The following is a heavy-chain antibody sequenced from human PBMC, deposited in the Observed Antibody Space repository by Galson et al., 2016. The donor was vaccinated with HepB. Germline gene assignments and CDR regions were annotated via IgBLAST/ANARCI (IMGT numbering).Heavy chain of an antibody. V-gene: IGHV2-70*11. J-gene: IGHJ6*02. CDR2: IDWDDDK. CDR1: GFSLSAGGMS. CDR3: ARNIVAVPSERQAGYYFGMDV. D-gene: IGHD2-2*01. Sequence: PALVKPTQTLTLTCTVSGFSLSAGGMSVTWIRQPPGKALEWLARIDWDDDKYYNTSLKTRLTISKDTSKNQVVLTMSNMDPVDTATYYCARNIVAVPSERQAGYYFGMDVWGQGTTVTVSS.